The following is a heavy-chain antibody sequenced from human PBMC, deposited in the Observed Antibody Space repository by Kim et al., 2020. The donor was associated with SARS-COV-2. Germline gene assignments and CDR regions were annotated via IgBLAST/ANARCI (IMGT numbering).Heavy chain of an antibody. CDR1: GYSISSGYH. V-gene: IGHV4-38-2*02. CDR2: IFHSGST. J-gene: IGHJ4*02. CDR3: VKEERLLLTG. Sequence: SETLSLTCSVSGYSISSGYHWGWIRQSPGQGLEWIGSIFHSGSTTSNPAPKTRVIITVDTSKNNLSLKPSYVPAADTAVHVCVKEERLLLTGWGQG. D-gene: IGHD1-1*01.